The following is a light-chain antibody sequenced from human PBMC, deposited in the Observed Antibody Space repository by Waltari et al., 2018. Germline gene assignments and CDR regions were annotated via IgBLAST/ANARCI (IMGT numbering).Light chain of an antibody. CDR3: QQGNSYPLT. CDR2: YAN. J-gene: IGKJ4*01. V-gene: IGKV1-13*02. Sequence: IQMSQSPSSLSASVGDRVTITCRAGQGISSYLNWYQQKPGKAPKLLIYYANSLASGVPSRFSGSGSGTEFTLTISSLQPEDSATYYCQQGNSYPLTFGGGTKVEIK. CDR1: QGISSY.